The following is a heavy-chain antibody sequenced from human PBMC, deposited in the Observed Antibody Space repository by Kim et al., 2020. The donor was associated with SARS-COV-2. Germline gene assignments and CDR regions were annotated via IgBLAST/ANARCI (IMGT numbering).Heavy chain of an antibody. J-gene: IGHJ4*02. CDR2: SQK. D-gene: IGHD2-2*03. CDR3: AKNGWVFDH. V-gene: IGHV3-7*01. Sequence: SQKSYVDSVKGRFTISRDNAKNSLYLQMNSLRVEDTTVYYCAKNGWVFDHWGQGTLVTVSS.